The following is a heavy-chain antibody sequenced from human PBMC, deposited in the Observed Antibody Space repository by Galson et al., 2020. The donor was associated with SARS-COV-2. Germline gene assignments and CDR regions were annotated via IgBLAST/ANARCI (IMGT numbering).Heavy chain of an antibody. V-gene: IGHV3-30*18. CDR1: GFTFSNCG. CDR3: AKEVGLNYFYGMDV. J-gene: IGHJ6*02. D-gene: IGHD2-2*01. Sequence: GESLKISCAASGFTFSNCGMHWVRQAPGKGLEWVAVISYDESNTYYTDSVKGRFTVSRDNSKNTLYLQMNSLRTEDTAVYYCAKEVGLNYFYGMDVWGQGTTVTVSS. CDR2: ISYDESNT.